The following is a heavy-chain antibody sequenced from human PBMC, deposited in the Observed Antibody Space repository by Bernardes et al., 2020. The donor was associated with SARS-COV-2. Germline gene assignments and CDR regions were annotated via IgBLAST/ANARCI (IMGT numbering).Heavy chain of an antibody. CDR1: GGSISSSSYY. D-gene: IGHD2-2*01. V-gene: IGHV4-39*07. CDR2: IYYSGST. CDR3: PLVVVPAADAFDI. J-gene: IGHJ3*02. Sequence: SETLSLTCTVSGGSISSSSYYWGWIRQPPGKGLEWIGSIYYSGSTYYNPSLKSRVTISVDTSKNQFSLKLSSVTAADTAVYYCPLVVVPAADAFDIWGQGTMVTVSS.